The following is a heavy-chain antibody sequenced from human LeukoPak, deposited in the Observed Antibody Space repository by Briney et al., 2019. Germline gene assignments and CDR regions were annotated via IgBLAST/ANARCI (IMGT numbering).Heavy chain of an antibody. D-gene: IGHD4-17*01. Sequence: SETLSLTCTVSGGSISSYYWSWIRQPAGKGLEWIGRIYTSGSTNYNPSLKSRVTISVDKSKSQFSLKLSSVTAADTAVYYCARHGDYEGYFDYWGQGTLVTVSS. CDR1: GGSISSYY. CDR3: ARHGDYEGYFDY. V-gene: IGHV4-4*07. CDR2: IYTSGST. J-gene: IGHJ4*02.